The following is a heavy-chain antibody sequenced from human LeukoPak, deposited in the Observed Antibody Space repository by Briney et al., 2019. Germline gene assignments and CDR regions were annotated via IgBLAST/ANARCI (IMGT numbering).Heavy chain of an antibody. CDR1: GFTFSRYA. V-gene: IGHV3-21*01. J-gene: IGHJ5*02. CDR2: IGSSGSYM. Sequence: GGSLRLSCAASGFTFSRYAMKWVRQAPGKGPEWVSCIGSSGSYMYYADSVKGRFTISRDNAKNSLYLQMDSLRAEDGAVYYCAREDYSSGNPTIDTWGQGTLVTVSS. D-gene: IGHD3-10*01. CDR3: AREDYSSGNPTIDT.